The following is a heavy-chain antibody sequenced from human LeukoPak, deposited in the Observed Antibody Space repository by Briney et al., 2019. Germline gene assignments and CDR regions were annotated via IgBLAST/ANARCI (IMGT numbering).Heavy chain of an antibody. CDR1: GFTFSSYG. CDR2: ISYDGSNK. V-gene: IGHV3-30*03. D-gene: IGHD1-26*01. CDR3: ARDQVGATDLDY. Sequence: GGSLRLSCAASGFTFSSYGMHWVRQAPGKGLEWVAVISYDGSNKYYADSVKGRFTISRDNSKNTLYLQMNSLRAEDTAVYYCARDQVGATDLDYGGQGTLVTVSS. J-gene: IGHJ4*02.